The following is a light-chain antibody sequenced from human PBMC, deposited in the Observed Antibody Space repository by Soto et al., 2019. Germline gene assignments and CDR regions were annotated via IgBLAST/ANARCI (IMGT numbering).Light chain of an antibody. Sequence: QSALTQPASVSGSPGQSITISCTGTSSDFGGYNYVSWYQQHPGKAPKLMIYDVSNRPSGVSNRFSGSKSGNTASLTISGLQAEDEADYYCSSYTSSSLNWVFGGGTKVTVL. CDR1: SSDFGGYNY. CDR3: SSYTSSSLNWV. CDR2: DVS. J-gene: IGLJ3*02. V-gene: IGLV2-14*01.